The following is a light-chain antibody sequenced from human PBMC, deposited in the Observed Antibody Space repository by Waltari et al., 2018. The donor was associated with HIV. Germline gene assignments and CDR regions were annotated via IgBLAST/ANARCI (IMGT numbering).Light chain of an antibody. CDR2: DAS. CDR1: QSVSSY. CDR3: QQRSNWT. J-gene: IGKJ1*01. Sequence: EIVLTQSPATLSLSPGERATLSCRASQSVSSYLAWYQQKPGQAPRLLIYDASSRATGIPARFSGNGSGTDFTLTISSLEPEDFAVYYCQQRSNWTFGQGTKVEIK. V-gene: IGKV3-11*01.